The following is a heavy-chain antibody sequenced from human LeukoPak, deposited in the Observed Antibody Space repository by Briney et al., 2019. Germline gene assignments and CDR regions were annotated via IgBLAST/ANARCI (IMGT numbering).Heavy chain of an antibody. D-gene: IGHD3-16*01. CDR1: GGSFSGYY. V-gene: IGHV4-34*01. J-gene: IGHJ6*02. CDR2: INHSGST. CDR3: ARLKSAMGAYHYYYYGMDV. Sequence: SETLSLTCAVYGGSFSGYYWSWIRQPPGKGLEWIGEINHSGSTNYNPSLKSRVTISVDTSKNQFSLKLSSVTAADTAVYYCARLKSAMGAYHYYYYGMDVWGQGTTVTVSS.